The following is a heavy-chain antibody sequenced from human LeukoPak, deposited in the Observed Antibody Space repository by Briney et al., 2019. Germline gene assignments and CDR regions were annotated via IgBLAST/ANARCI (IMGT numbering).Heavy chain of an antibody. CDR2: INPNSGGT. CDR1: GYTFTGYY. D-gene: IGHD4-17*01. Sequence: ASVKVSCKAFGYTFTGYYMHWVRQAPGQGLEWMGWINPNSGGTNYAQKFQGRVTMTRDTSISTAYMELSRLRSDDTAVYYCARVDDYGEVCDYWGQGTLVTVSS. CDR3: ARVDDYGEVCDY. J-gene: IGHJ4*02. V-gene: IGHV1-2*02.